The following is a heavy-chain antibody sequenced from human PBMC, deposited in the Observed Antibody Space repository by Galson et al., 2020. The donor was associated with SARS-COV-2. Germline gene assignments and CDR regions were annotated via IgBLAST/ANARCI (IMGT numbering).Heavy chain of an antibody. J-gene: IGHJ4*02. CDR1: GFTFSSYS. CDR3: ARDKGIMFISEYFDY. Sequence: GESLKISCAASGFTFSSYSMNWFRQAPGKGLEWVSSITGSSRYMCYADPVKGRFTISRDNAKNSLYLQIDSLRAYDTAVYYCARDKGIMFISEYFDYWGQGTLVAVSS. V-gene: IGHV3-21*01. D-gene: IGHD2-21*01. CDR2: ITGSSRYM.